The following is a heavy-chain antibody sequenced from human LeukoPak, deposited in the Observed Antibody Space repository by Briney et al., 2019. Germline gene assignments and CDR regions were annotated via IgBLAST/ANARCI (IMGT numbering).Heavy chain of an antibody. CDR3: ARDHYYDSSGYNDY. J-gene: IGHJ4*02. D-gene: IGHD3-22*01. CDR1: GFTVSSYG. CDR2: IWYDGSNK. Sequence: PGGSLRLSCAASGFTVSSYGMHWVRQAPGKGLEWVAVIWYDGSNKYYADSVKGRFTISRDNSKNTLYLQMNSLRAEDTAVYYCARDHYYDSSGYNDYWGQGTLVTVSS. V-gene: IGHV3-33*08.